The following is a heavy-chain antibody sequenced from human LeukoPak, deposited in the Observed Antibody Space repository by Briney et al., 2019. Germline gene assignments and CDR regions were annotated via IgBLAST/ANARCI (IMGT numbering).Heavy chain of an antibody. CDR3: ARDLRITVSVAEKMNSGY. CDR2: IIPIFGTA. CDR1: GGTFSSYA. D-gene: IGHD6-19*01. J-gene: IGHJ4*02. Sequence: ASVKVSCKASGGTFSSYAISWVRQAPGQGLEWMGGIIPIFGTANYAQKFQGRVTITADESTITAYMELRSLRSDDTAVYYCARDLRITVSVAEKMNSGYWGQGTLVTVSS. V-gene: IGHV1-69*13.